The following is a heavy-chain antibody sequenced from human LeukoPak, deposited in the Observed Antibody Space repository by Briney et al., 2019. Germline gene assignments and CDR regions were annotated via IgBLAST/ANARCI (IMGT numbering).Heavy chain of an antibody. D-gene: IGHD6-19*01. Sequence: GASVKVSCKXSGYTFTSYGISWVRQAPGQGLEWMGWISAYNGNTNYAQKLQGRVTMTTDTSTSTAYMELRSLRSDGTAVYYCARDPLGAVAGNWDYWGQGTLVTVSS. CDR1: GYTFTSYG. V-gene: IGHV1-18*01. CDR2: ISAYNGNT. J-gene: IGHJ4*02. CDR3: ARDPLGAVAGNWDY.